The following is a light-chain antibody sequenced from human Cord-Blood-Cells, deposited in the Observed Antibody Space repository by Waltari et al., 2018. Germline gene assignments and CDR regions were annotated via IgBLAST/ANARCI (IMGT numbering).Light chain of an antibody. CDR2: GAP. J-gene: IGKJ2*01. Sequence: EIVMMQSLATLYVSPGESDNPSCSARQSVSSNLAWYQQTPGQAPMLLIYGAPTGANGIPARCSGSGSGTEFTLTISSLQSEDFAVYYCQQYNNRPPYTFGQGTKLEIK. CDR1: QSVSSN. V-gene: IGKV3D-15*01. CDR3: QQYNNRPPYT.